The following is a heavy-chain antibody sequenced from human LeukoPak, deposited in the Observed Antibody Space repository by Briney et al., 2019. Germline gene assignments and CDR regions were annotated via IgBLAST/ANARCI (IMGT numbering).Heavy chain of an antibody. J-gene: IGHJ5*02. V-gene: IGHV1-2*02. CDR1: GYTLTGYY. CDR3: ARDFFRQWLVQNLNWFDP. D-gene: IGHD6-19*01. Sequence: ASVKVSCKASGYTLTGYYMHWVRQAPGQGLEWMGWINPNSGGTNYAQKFQGRVTMTRDTSISTAYMELSRLRSDDTAVYYCARDFFRQWLVQNLNWFDPWGQGTLVTVSS. CDR2: INPNSGGT.